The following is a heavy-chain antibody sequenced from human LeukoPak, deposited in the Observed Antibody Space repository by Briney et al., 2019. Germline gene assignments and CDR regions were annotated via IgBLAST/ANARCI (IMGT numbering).Heavy chain of an antibody. J-gene: IGHJ4*02. D-gene: IGHD3-10*01. CDR2: ISGSGGST. V-gene: IGHV3-23*01. Sequence: GGSLRLSCADSGYTFSSYAMSWVRQAPGKGLEWVSAISGSGGSTYYADSVKGRFTISRDNSKNTLYLQMNSLRAEDTAVYYCAKFNGSGRGPYFDYWGQGTLVTVSS. CDR1: GYTFSSYA. CDR3: AKFNGSGRGPYFDY.